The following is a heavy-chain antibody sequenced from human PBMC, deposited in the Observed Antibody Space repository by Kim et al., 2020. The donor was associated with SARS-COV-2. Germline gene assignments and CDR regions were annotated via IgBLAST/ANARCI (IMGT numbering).Heavy chain of an antibody. D-gene: IGHD2-8*02. J-gene: IGHJ6*02. CDR2: VNHSGTV. V-gene: IGHV4-34*01. CDR3: ARGRAGVVPAPVLGSGPYYEYFIMDV. Sequence: SETLSLTCAVYGGSFSGYHWSWIRQPPGKGLEWIGDVNHSGTVNLNPSLKSRVTISIDTSKNQFSLRLPSVTAADTGFYYCARGRAGVVPAPVLGSGPYYEYFIMDVWGHGTRVTVSS. CDR1: GGSFSGYH.